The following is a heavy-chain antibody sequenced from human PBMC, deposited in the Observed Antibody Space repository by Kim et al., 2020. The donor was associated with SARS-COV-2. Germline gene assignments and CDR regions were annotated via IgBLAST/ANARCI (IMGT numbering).Heavy chain of an antibody. D-gene: IGHD6-19*01. CDR1: GGSFSGYY. CDR2: INHSGST. Sequence: SETLSLTCAVYGGSFSGYYWSWIRQPPGKGLEWIGEINHSGSTNYNPSLKSRVTISVDTSKNQFSLKLSSVTAADTAVYYCARKGIAVAGTRSTPSCGMDVWGQGTTVTVSS. J-gene: IGHJ6*02. V-gene: IGHV4-34*01. CDR3: ARKGIAVAGTRSTPSCGMDV.